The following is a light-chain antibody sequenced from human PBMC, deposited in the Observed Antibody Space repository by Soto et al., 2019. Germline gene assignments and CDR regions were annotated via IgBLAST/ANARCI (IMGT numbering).Light chain of an antibody. CDR3: QQYDGVVS. J-gene: IGKJ4*01. Sequence: DIQMTQAPSTLSASVGDTVTITCRASQTVSRWLAWYQQKPGKAPKLLIYGASSLESGVPSRFRGSGSGREFTHIISDLQHEDFATYYCQQYDGVVSFGGGTKVEIK. V-gene: IGKV1-5*03. CDR1: QTVSRW. CDR2: GAS.